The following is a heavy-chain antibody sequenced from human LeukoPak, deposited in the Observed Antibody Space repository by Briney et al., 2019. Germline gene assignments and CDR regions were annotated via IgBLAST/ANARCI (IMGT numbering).Heavy chain of an antibody. V-gene: IGHV4-34*01. J-gene: IGHJ4*02. CDR3: ARDLGIAVAGADY. D-gene: IGHD6-19*01. Sequence: PSETLSLTCAVYGGSFSKYYWSWIRQPPGKGLEWIGEVNHSGNTNYNAALKSRVTISIDTSKNQFSLKLSSVTAADTAVYYCARDLGIAVAGADYWGQGTLVTVSS. CDR2: VNHSGNT. CDR1: GGSFSKYY.